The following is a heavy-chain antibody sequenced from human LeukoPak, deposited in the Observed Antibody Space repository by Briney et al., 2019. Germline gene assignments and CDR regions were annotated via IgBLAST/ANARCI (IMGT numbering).Heavy chain of an antibody. J-gene: IGHJ6*03. Sequence: SETLSLTCTVSGDSISSTHYYWNWIRQSPGKGLEWIAYTNRGGSAYYNPSLESRVTISVDTSKNQFSLKVNSVTAADTAIYYCARDVGGTPPYYYYYMDIWGEGTTVTVSS. CDR2: TNRGGSA. D-gene: IGHD3-16*01. V-gene: IGHV4-30-2*06. CDR1: GDSISSTHYY. CDR3: ARDVGGTPPYYYYYMDI.